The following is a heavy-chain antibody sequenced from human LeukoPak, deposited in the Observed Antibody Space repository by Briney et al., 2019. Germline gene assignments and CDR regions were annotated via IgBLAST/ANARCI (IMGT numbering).Heavy chain of an antibody. CDR1: GYTFTDHY. V-gene: IGHV1-2*02. CDR3: ARIITSTWYNEFDC. D-gene: IGHD1-14*01. J-gene: IGHJ4*02. CDR2: INPNGGGT. Sequence: ASVKVSCKASGYTFTDHYLHWLRQAPGQGLEYLGWINPNGGGTNFPQKFQGRVTLTIDTSVNTGYMEITRLTSDDTAVYYCARIITSTWYNEFDCWGQGTLVAVSS.